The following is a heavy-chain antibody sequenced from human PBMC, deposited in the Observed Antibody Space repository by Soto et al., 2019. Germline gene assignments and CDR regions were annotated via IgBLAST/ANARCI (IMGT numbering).Heavy chain of an antibody. CDR1: GFTFSSYW. Sequence: EVQLVESGGGLVQPGGSLRLSCEASGFTFSSYWMYWVRQAPGKGLVWVSRTNSDGSDTSYADSVKGRFTISRDNAKNTLYLQMNSLRAEDTAVYYRARDRGWSLLDYWGQGTLVTVSS. CDR2: TNSDGSDT. J-gene: IGHJ4*02. CDR3: ARDRGWSLLDY. V-gene: IGHV3-74*01. D-gene: IGHD6-19*01.